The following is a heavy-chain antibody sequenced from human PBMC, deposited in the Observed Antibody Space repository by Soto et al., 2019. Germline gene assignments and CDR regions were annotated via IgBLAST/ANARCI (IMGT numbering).Heavy chain of an antibody. CDR2: ISGGGGAI. Sequence: EVQLLESGGDLVQPGGSLTLSCAASGFAFNAYAMNWVRQAPGKGLAWVSAISGGGGAIYYADSVKGRFTISRDNSKNTLYHPMSSLADEDTANYYCARSVSSIEPADYWGQGTLVTVSS. CDR3: ARSVSSIEPADY. CDR1: GFAFNAYA. D-gene: IGHD3-3*01. J-gene: IGHJ4*02. V-gene: IGHV3-23*01.